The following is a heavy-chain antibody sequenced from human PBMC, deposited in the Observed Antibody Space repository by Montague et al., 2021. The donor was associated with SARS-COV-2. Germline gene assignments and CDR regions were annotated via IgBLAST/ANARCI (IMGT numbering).Heavy chain of an antibody. Sequence: SETLSLTCTVSGDSISSSSYNWGWIRQPLGKGLEWIVSVHYNGRTYYNPSLKSRVTIYVDTSKNQISLRPSSVTAADTAVYYSTRRVHMTWREPAPGFDYWGQGTLVTVSS. CDR3: TRRVHMTWREPAPGFDY. J-gene: IGHJ4*02. D-gene: IGHD1-1*01. CDR1: GDSISSSSYN. CDR2: VHYNGRT. V-gene: IGHV4-39*01.